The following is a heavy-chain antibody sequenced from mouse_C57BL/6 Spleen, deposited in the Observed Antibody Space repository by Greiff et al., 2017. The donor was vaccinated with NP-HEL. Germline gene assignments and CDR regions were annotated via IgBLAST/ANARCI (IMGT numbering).Heavy chain of an antibody. CDR3: ARYSNYFDY. CDR1: GYTFTSYW. D-gene: IGHD2-5*01. CDR2: IYPGSGST. J-gene: IGHJ2*01. V-gene: IGHV1-55*01. Sequence: QVQLQQSGAELVKPGASVKMSCKASGYTFTSYWITWIGDIYPGSGSTNYNEKFKSKATLTVDTSSSTAYMQLSSLTSEDSAVYYCARYSNYFDYWGQGTTLTVSS.